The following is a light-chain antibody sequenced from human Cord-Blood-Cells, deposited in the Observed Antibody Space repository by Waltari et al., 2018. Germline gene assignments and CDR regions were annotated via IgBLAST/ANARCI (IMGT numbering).Light chain of an antibody. CDR1: SLRSYY. V-gene: IGLV3-19*01. CDR3: NSRDISGNHVV. CDR2: GKN. Sequence: SSELTQDPAVSVALGQTVRITCQGDSLRSYYASWYQQKPGQAPVLVIYGKNNRPSGIPDRFSGSSSVYTASLTSSGAQAEDEADCFCNSRDISGNHVVFDGGTKLTVL. J-gene: IGLJ2*01.